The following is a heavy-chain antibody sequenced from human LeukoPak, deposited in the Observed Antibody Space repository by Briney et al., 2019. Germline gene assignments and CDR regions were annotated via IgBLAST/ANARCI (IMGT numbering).Heavy chain of an antibody. D-gene: IGHD4-17*01. CDR1: GFTFSSYA. CDR2: ISGSGGST. CDR3: AKQTTVTTNLDY. Sequence: GGSLRLSCAASGFTFSSYAMSWVRQAPGKGLEWVSAISGSGGSTYYADSVKGRFTISRDNSKNTLYLQINSLRAVDTAVYYCAKQTTVTTNLDYWGQGTLVTVSS. V-gene: IGHV3-23*01. J-gene: IGHJ4*02.